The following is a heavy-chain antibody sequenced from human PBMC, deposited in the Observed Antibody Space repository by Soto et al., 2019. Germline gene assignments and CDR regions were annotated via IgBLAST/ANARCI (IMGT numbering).Heavy chain of an antibody. V-gene: IGHV1-18*01. CDR1: GYSFTTYG. CDR3: AREGPAPYYYYGMDV. Sequence: QVQLVQSGGEVKKPGASVKVSCKTSGYSFTTYGISWVRQAPGQGLEWMGWISAYNGNTNYAQKLQDRVTMTTDTSTGTAYRELRSLRSDDTAVYYCAREGPAPYYYYGMDVWGQGSTVTVSS. CDR2: ISAYNGNT. J-gene: IGHJ6*02.